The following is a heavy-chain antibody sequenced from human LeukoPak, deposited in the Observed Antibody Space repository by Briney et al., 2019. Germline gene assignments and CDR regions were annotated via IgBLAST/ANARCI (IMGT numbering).Heavy chain of an antibody. V-gene: IGHV1-18*01. CDR2: ISAYNGNT. J-gene: IGHJ5*02. CDR3: ASTMVRGVIIKASWFDP. D-gene: IGHD3-10*01. CDR1: GYTFTSYG. Sequence: GASVKVSCKASGYTFTSYGISWVRQAPGQGLEWMGWISAYNGNTNYAQKLQGRVTMTTDTSTSTAYMGLRSLRSDDTAVYYCASTMVRGVIIKASWFDPWGQGTLVTVSS.